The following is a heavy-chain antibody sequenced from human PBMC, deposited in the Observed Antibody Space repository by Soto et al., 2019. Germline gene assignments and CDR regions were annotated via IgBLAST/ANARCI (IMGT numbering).Heavy chain of an antibody. CDR3: ARDLRSPRYFFDF. J-gene: IGHJ4*02. CDR1: GDSISSADYY. CDR2: IYYSGST. V-gene: IGHV4-61*03. D-gene: IGHD4-17*01. Sequence: SETLSLTCTVSGDSISSADYYWSWIRQTPGKGLEWIGYIYYSGSTNYNPSLKSRVTMSLDKSKNYFSLRLSSVTAADTAVYFCARDLRSPRYFFDFWGQGTMVTVSS.